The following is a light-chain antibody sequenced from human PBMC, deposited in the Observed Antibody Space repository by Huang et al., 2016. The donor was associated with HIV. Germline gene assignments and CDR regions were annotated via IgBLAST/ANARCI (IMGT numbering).Light chain of an antibody. Sequence: DIVMTQSPLSLPVTPGEPASISRRSSQSLVHDNGYSSLDWYLHKPGQSPQVLSYMAAVRAPGIPDRFSGGGSGTNFTLEINRGDAEVVGTYYCMQSLQSLTFGGGTRLEIK. J-gene: IGKJ4*01. CDR3: MQSLQSLT. CDR1: QSLVHDNGYSS. V-gene: IGKV2-28*01. CDR2: MAA.